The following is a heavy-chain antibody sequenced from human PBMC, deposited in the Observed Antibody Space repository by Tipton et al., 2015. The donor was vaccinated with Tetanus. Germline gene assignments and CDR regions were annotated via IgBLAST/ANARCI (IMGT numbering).Heavy chain of an antibody. CDR3: ARTTVTRIIDY. CDR1: GGSISSSSYY. CDR2: IYYSGST. J-gene: IGHJ4*02. V-gene: IGHV4-39*01. D-gene: IGHD4-17*01. Sequence: GLVKPSETLSLTCTVSGGSISSSSYYWGWIRQPPGKGLEWIGSIYYSGSTYYNPSLKSRVTISVDTSKNQFSLKLSSVTAADTAVYYCARTTVTRIIDYWGQGTLVTVSS.